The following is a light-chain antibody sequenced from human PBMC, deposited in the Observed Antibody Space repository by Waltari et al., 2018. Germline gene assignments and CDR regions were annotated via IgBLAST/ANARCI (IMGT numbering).Light chain of an antibody. V-gene: IGLV2-11*01. CDR2: DVS. CDR1: SSDVGGYNY. Sequence: QSALTHPRSVSGSPGQSVTISCTGTSSDVGGYNYVSWYQQHPGKAPKLMIYDVSKRPSGVPDRFSGSKSGNTASLTISGLQAEDEAVYYCCSYAGSYTYVFGTGTKVTVL. CDR3: CSYAGSYTYV. J-gene: IGLJ1*01.